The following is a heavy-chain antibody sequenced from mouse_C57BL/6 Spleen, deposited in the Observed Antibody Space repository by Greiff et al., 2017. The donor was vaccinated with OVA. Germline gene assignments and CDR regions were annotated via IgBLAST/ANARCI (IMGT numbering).Heavy chain of an antibody. CDR2: IDPSDSYP. CDR3: AIHITTVVAPRFAY. D-gene: IGHD1-1*01. V-gene: IGHV1-50*01. Sequence: QVHVKQPGAELVKPGASVKLSCKASGYTFTSYWMQWVKQRPGQGLEWIGEIDPSDSYPNYNQKFKGKATLTVDTSSSTAYMQLSSLTSEDSAVYYCAIHITTVVAPRFAYWGQGTLVTVSA. J-gene: IGHJ3*01. CDR1: GYTFTSYW.